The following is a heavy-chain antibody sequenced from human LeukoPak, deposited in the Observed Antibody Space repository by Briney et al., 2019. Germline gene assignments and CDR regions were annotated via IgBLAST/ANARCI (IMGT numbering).Heavy chain of an antibody. V-gene: IGHV3-33*01. D-gene: IGHD6-19*01. CDR2: IWSDGSNK. J-gene: IGHJ4*02. Sequence: GGSLRLSCSASGFSFSSYGMNWVRQAPTKGLEWVALIWSDGSNKYYADSVEGRFAISRDNSKNTLYREMNSVRAEDTAVYYCARGAVAGTSMDYFDYWGQGTLATVSS. CDR3: ARGAVAGTSMDYFDY. CDR1: GFSFSSYG.